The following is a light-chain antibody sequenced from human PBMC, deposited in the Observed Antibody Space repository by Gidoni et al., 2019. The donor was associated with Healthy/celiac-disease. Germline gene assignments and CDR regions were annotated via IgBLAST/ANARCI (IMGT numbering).Light chain of an antibody. CDR2: DVS. CDR1: SSDVGGYNY. J-gene: IGLJ1*01. V-gene: IGLV2-14*01. Sequence: QSALTQPASVSGSPGQPITISCTGTSSDVGGYNYVSWYQQHPGKAPKLMIYDVSKRPSGVSNRFSGSKSGNTASLTISGLQPEDEADYYCSSYTSSSNYVFGTGTKVTVL. CDR3: SSYTSSSNYV.